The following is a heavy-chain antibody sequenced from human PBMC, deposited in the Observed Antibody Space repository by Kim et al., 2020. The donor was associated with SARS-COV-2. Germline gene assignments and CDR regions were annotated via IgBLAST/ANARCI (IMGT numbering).Heavy chain of an antibody. CDR1: GFTFSNYA. D-gene: IGHD1-26*01. V-gene: IGHV3-23*01. CDR3: AKGHTETIGGIDY. CDR2: ISDSGGST. Sequence: GGSLRLSCAASGFTFSNYAMSWVRQAPGMGLEWVSFISDSGGSTYYADSVKGRFTFSRDNSKNTLYLQRNSLRAEDTALYYCAKGHTETIGGIDYWGQGTLVTVSS. J-gene: IGHJ4*02.